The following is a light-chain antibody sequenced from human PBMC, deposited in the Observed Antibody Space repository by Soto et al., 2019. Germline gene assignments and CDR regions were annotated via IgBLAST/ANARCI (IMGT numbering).Light chain of an antibody. Sequence: PSTLSASVGDRVTITCRASQSISSWLAWYQQKPGKAPKLLIYDASSLESGVPSRFSGSGSGTEFTLTISSLQPDDFATYYCQQYNSYSQTFGQGTKVDIK. CDR3: QQYNSYSQT. J-gene: IGKJ1*01. V-gene: IGKV1-5*01. CDR2: DAS. CDR1: QSISSW.